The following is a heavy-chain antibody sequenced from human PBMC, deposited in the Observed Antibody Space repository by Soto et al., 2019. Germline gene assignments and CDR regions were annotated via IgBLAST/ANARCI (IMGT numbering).Heavy chain of an antibody. CDR2: IYSTGST. V-gene: IGHV4-31*03. J-gene: IGHJ4*02. D-gene: IGHD3-10*02. Sequence: QVQLQESGPGLVKPSQTLSLTCSVSGGSVSRGGYYWSWIRQLPGRGLEWIGYIYSTGSTLYNPSLKSRVALSMDTSKNQFSLNLTSVTAADTAVYYCARERRDSWPPMFFDFWGQGSLVTVSS. CDR1: GGSVSRGGYY. CDR3: ARERRDSWPPMFFDF.